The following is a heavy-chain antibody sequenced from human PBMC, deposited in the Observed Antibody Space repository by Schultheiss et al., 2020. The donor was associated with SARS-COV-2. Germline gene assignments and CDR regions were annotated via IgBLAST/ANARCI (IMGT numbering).Heavy chain of an antibody. CDR3: AKGDDYGDY. CDR2: ISGSGGST. CDR1: GFTFSSYA. Sequence: GESLKISCAASGFTFSSYAMSWVRQAPGKGLEWVSAISGSGGSTYYADSVKGRFTISRDNSKNTLYLQMNSLRAEDTAVYYCAKGDDYGDYWGQGTLVTVSS. J-gene: IGHJ4*02. V-gene: IGHV3-23*01.